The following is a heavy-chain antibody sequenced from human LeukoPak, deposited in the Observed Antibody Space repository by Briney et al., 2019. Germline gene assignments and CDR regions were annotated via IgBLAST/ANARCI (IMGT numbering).Heavy chain of an antibody. Sequence: PGGSLRLSCAASGFSFSSYAVSWVRQAPGRGLEWVSGISDGGSRTYYADSVKGRFTISRDDSKNTLYLQMNSLRAEDTAVYYCAKPALMSSGYYFDYWGQGTLVTVSS. D-gene: IGHD3-22*01. CDR2: ISDGGSRT. V-gene: IGHV3-23*01. CDR1: GFSFSSYA. CDR3: AKPALMSSGYYFDY. J-gene: IGHJ4*02.